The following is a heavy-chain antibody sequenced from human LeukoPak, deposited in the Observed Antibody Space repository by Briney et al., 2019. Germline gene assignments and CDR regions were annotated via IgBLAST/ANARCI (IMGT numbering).Heavy chain of an antibody. D-gene: IGHD3-22*01. J-gene: IGHJ5*02. CDR1: GYTFTSYD. V-gene: IGHV1-8*01. Sequence: ASVKVSCKASGYTFTSYDINWVRQATGQGLEWMGWMNPNSGNTGYAQKFQGRVTMTRDTSTSTVYMELSSLRSEDTAVYYCARGMIGDWFDPWGQGTLVTVSS. CDR3: ARGMIGDWFDP. CDR2: MNPNSGNT.